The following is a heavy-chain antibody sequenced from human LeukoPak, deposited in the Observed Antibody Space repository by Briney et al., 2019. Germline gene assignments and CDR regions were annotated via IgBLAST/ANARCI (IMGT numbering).Heavy chain of an antibody. J-gene: IGHJ4*02. CDR1: GFTVSTNY. Sequence: PGGSLRLSCAASGFTVSTNYMNWVRQAPGKGLEWVSLIYNGNNTYYADSVKGRFTISRDNSKNTLYLQMNSLRAEDTAVYYCARGWVVTATGGSYFDYWGQGTLVTVSS. D-gene: IGHD2-21*02. CDR3: ARGWVVTATGGSYFDY. CDR2: IYNGNNT. V-gene: IGHV3-53*01.